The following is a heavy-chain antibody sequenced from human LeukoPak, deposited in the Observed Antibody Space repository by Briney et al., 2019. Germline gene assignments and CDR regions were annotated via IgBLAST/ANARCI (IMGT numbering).Heavy chain of an antibody. CDR2: ISYDGSNK. J-gene: IGHJ6*04. D-gene: IGHD3-3*01. CDR1: GFTFSSYS. V-gene: IGHV3-30*03. CDR3: ARGDPITIFGVVKVMDV. Sequence: PGGSLRLSCAASGFTFSSYSMSRVHQAPGKGLEWVAVISYDGSNKYYADSVKGRFTISRDNSKNTLYLQMNSLRAEDTAVYYCARGDPITIFGVVKVMDVWGKGTTVTVSS.